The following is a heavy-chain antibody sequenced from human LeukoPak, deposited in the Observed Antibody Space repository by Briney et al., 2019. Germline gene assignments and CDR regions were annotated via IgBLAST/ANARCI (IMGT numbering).Heavy chain of an antibody. J-gene: IGHJ6*03. CDR2: TYYRSKWYY. D-gene: IGHD3-10*01. V-gene: IGHV6-1*01. CDR1: GDGVSSNSAA. CDR3: ARDVLWFGEALDYYYYMDV. Sequence: PSQTLSLTCAISGDGVSSNSAAWNWIRQSPSRGLEWLGRTYYRSKWYYDYAVSVKSRISINPDTSKNQFSLQLNSVTPDDTAVYYCARDVLWFGEALDYYYYMDVWGKGTTVTVSS.